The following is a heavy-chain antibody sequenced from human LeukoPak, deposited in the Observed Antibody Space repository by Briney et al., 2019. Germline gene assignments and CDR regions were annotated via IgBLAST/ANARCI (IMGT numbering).Heavy chain of an antibody. CDR3: ARGSSIAARYFDY. CDR1: GFTFSSYS. D-gene: IGHD6-6*01. CDR2: ISSSSSYI. J-gene: IGHJ4*02. Sequence: WGSLRLSCAASGFTFSSYSMNWVRQAPGKGLEWVSSISSSSSYIYYADSVKGRFTISRDNAKNSLYLQMNSLRAEDTAVYYCARGSSIAARYFDYWGQGALVTVSS. V-gene: IGHV3-21*01.